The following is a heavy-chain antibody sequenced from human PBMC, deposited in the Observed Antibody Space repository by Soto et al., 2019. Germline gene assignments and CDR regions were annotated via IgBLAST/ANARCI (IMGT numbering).Heavy chain of an antibody. CDR3: AXQXXXXXXXXXXXXXXMDV. V-gene: IGHV4-39*01. CDR1: GGSISSSSYY. Sequence: QLQLQESGPGLVXPXXXXSLTXTVSGGSISSSSYYWGWIRQPPGKGLEWIGSIYYSGSTYYNPSLKSRVTISVDTSKNQFSLKLSSVTAADTAVYYCAXQXXXXXXXXXXXXXXMDVWGQGTTVTVSS. J-gene: IGHJ6*02. CDR2: IYYSGST.